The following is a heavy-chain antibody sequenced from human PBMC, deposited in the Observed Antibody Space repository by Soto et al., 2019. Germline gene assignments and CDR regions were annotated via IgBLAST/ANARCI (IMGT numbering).Heavy chain of an antibody. CDR1: GYTFTSYD. CDR2: MNPNSGNT. V-gene: IGHV1-8*01. J-gene: IGHJ6*02. Sequence: GASVQVSCKASGYTFTSYDVNWVRQATGQGLEWMGWMNPNSGNTGYSPSFQGHVTISADKSISTAYLQWSSLKASDTAMYYCARGPKYCTNGVCWYYGMDVWGQGTTVNVSS. CDR3: ARGPKYCTNGVCWYYGMDV. D-gene: IGHD2-8*01.